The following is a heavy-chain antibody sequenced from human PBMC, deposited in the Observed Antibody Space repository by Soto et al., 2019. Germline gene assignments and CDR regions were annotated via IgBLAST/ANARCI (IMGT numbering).Heavy chain of an antibody. Sequence: PSETLSLTCAVYGGSFSGYYWSWIRQPPGKXLEWIGEINHSGSTNYNPYLKSRVTISVDTSKNQFSLKLSSVTAADTAVYYCARGPPIQYCSGGSCYSRWFDPWGQGTLVTVSS. CDR1: GGSFSGYY. V-gene: IGHV4-34*01. CDR3: ARGPPIQYCSGGSCYSRWFDP. J-gene: IGHJ5*02. CDR2: INHSGST. D-gene: IGHD2-15*01.